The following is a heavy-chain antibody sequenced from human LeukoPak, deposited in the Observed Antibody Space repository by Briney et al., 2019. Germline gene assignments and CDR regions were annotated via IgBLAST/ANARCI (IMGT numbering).Heavy chain of an antibody. CDR1: GFTFSSYG. CDR3: AVDIVVVPAANPIDY. CDR2: ISSSSSYI. Sequence: GGSLRLSCAASGFTFSSYGMSWVRQAPGKGLEWVSSISSSSSYIYYADSVKGRFTISRDNAKNSLYLQMNSLRAEDTAVYYCAVDIVVVPAANPIDYWGQGTLVTVSS. V-gene: IGHV3-21*01. D-gene: IGHD2-2*01. J-gene: IGHJ4*02.